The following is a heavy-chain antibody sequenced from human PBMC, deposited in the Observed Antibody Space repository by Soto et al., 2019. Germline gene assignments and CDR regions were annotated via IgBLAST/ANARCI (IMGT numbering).Heavy chain of an antibody. CDR1: GGNFASYA. CDR2: IIPIFGTP. V-gene: IGHV1-69*06. D-gene: IGHD6-25*01. CDR3: ARSEGGYFYGMDV. J-gene: IGHJ6*02. Sequence: GASVKVSCKASGGNFASYAIFWVRQAPGQGLEWMGGIIPIFGTPTYAQKFQGRVTIKADKPTNTAYMEMNSLRFEDTAVYYCARSEGGYFYGMDVWGQATTVTGS.